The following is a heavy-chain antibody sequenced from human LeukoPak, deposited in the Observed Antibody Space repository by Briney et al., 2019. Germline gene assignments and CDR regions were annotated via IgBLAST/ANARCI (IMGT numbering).Heavy chain of an antibody. CDR3: ARYFSGTYWDYFDY. CDR2: INTDGSTT. D-gene: IGHD1-26*01. Sequence: GGSLRLSCAASGFTFSSYWMHWVRQVPGKGLVWVSGINTDGSTTSYADSVKGRFTISRDNAKNSLYLQMNSLRAEDTAVYYCARYFSGTYWDYFDYWGQGTLVTVSS. V-gene: IGHV3-74*01. J-gene: IGHJ4*02. CDR1: GFTFSSYW.